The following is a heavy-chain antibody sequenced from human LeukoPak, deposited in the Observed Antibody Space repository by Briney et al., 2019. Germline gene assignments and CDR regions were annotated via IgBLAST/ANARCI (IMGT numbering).Heavy chain of an antibody. CDR1: GFTFSAYW. D-gene: IGHD4-23*01. J-gene: IGHJ4*02. V-gene: IGHV3-7*03. Sequence: GGSLRLSCAASGFTFSAYWMSWVRQAPGKGLEWVANIKQDGSDKYYVDSVKGRFTITRDNAKNSLYLQMNSLRAEDTAVYYCARKTVVGSYFDYWGQGTPVTVSS. CDR2: IKQDGSDK. CDR3: ARKTVVGSYFDY.